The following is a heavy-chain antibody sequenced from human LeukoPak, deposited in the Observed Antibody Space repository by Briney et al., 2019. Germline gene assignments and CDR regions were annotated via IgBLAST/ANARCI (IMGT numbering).Heavy chain of an antibody. D-gene: IGHD5-12*01. CDR2: ISGSGGST. CDR1: GFTFSSYA. J-gene: IGHJ5*02. V-gene: IGHV3-23*01. Sequence: GGSLRLSCTASGFTFSSYAMSWVRQAPGKGLEGVSAISGSGGSTYYADSVKGRFTISRDNSKNTLYLQMNSLRAEDTAVYYCAKDIGTTRINWFDPWGQGTLVTVSS. CDR3: AKDIGTTRINWFDP.